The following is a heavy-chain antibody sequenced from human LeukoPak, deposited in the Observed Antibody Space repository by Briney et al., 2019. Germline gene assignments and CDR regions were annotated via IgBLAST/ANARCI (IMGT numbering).Heavy chain of an antibody. CDR1: GYTFTSYG. D-gene: IGHD2-2*02. CDR2: ISAYNGNT. J-gene: IGHJ6*03. V-gene: IGHV1-18*01. Sequence: ASVKVSCNASGYTFTSYGISWVRQAPGQGLEWMGWISAYNGNTNYSQKLQGRVTMTTDTSTSTAYMELRSLRSDDTAVYYCARGVRYCSSTSCYNPIYYYYYMDVWGKGTTVTVSS. CDR3: ARGVRYCSSTSCYNPIYYYYYMDV.